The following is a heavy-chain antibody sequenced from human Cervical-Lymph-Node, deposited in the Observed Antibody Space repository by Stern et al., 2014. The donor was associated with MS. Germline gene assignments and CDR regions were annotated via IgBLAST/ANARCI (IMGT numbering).Heavy chain of an antibody. J-gene: IGHJ5*02. V-gene: IGHV2-5*02. Sequence: QVTLKESGPTVVKPTQTLTLTCNVSGFSLSTSGVAVGWIRQPPGKALEWLALLYWDDDKRYSPSLKTRLTITKDTSKNQVVLIMTNMDPVDTATYYCAHRHGVFGFYPWGQGTLVTVSS. CDR2: LYWDDDK. D-gene: IGHD3-10*01. CDR3: AHRHGVFGFYP. CDR1: GFSLSTSGVA.